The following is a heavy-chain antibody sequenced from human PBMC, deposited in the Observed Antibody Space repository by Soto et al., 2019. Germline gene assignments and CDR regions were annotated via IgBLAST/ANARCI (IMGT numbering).Heavy chain of an antibody. Sequence: SETLSLTCAVYGGSFSGYYWSWIRQPPGKGLEWIEEINDSGSTNYNTSLKSRVTISVDTSKNQFSLELSSVTAADTAVFYCVRVGEVLGGNSYFFDYWGQGTLVTVSS. J-gene: IGHJ4*02. CDR2: INDSGST. CDR3: VRVGEVLGGNSYFFDY. D-gene: IGHD2-21*02. CDR1: GGSFSGYY. V-gene: IGHV4-34*01.